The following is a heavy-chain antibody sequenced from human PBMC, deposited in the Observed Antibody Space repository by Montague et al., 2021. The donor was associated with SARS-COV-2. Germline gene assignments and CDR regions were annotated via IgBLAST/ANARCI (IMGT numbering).Heavy chain of an antibody. CDR1: GFTFSNSA. CDR2: SGGSDGGT. Sequence: SRSLSCAASGFTFSNSAMNWARQAPGKGLEWVLGSGGSDGGTHYADSVKGRFTISRGNSKNVLYLQMNSLRAEDTALYYCAKDSYYYGLGYGMDVWGQGTTVTVSS. V-gene: IGHV3-23*01. CDR3: AKDSYYYGLGYGMDV. D-gene: IGHD3-10*01. J-gene: IGHJ6*02.